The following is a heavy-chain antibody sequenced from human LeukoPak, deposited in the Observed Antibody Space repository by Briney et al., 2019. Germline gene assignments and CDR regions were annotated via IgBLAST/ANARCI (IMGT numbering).Heavy chain of an antibody. V-gene: IGHV1-18*01. D-gene: IGHD3-10*01. CDR3: ARRTGLLWFGDHRGLDY. Sequence: ASVKVSCKASGYTFTSYGISWVRQAPGQGLEWMGWISAYNGNTNYAQKLQGRVTMTTDTSTSTAHMELRSLRSDDTAVYYCARRTGLLWFGDHRGLDYWGQGTLVTVSS. J-gene: IGHJ4*02. CDR1: GYTFTSYG. CDR2: ISAYNGNT.